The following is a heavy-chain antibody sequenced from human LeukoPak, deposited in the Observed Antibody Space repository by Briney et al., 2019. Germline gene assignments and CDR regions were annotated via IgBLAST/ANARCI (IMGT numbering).Heavy chain of an antibody. D-gene: IGHD2-21*02. CDR3: ARGLHIVVVTAPGDY. CDR1: GFTFSSYA. J-gene: IGHJ4*02. Sequence: GRSLRLSCAASGFTFSSYAMHWVRQAPGKGLEWVAVISYDGSNKYYADSVKGRFTISRDNSKNTLYLQMNSLRAEDTAVYYCARGLHIVVVTAPGDYWGQGTLVTVSS. CDR2: ISYDGSNK. V-gene: IGHV3-30*04.